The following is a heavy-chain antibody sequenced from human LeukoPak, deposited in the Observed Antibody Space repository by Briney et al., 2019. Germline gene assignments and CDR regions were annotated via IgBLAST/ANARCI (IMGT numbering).Heavy chain of an antibody. Sequence: GGSLRLSCAASGFTFDDYAMLWVRQAPGKGLEWVSGISWNSGSIGYADSVKGRFTISRDNAKNSLYLQMNSLRAEDTALYYCAKAGPIRGLPLGTNWFDPWGQGTLVTVSS. CDR2: ISWNSGSI. J-gene: IGHJ5*02. D-gene: IGHD3-10*01. CDR1: GFTFDDYA. V-gene: IGHV3-9*01. CDR3: AKAGPIRGLPLGTNWFDP.